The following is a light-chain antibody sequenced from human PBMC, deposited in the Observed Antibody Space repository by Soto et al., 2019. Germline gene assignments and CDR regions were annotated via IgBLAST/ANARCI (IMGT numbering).Light chain of an antibody. J-gene: IGKJ3*01. Sequence: EIVLTQSPATLSLSPGERATLSCRASQSVSSYLAWYQQKPGQAPRLLIYDASNKATGIPARFSGSGSGTNFTLTICSLEPEAFAVYYCQQRSNWPLFTFGPGTKVDIK. CDR2: DAS. V-gene: IGKV3-11*01. CDR3: QQRSNWPLFT. CDR1: QSVSSY.